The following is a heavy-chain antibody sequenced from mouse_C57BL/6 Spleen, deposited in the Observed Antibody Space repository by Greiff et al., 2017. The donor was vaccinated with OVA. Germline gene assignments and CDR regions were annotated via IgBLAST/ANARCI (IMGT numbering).Heavy chain of an antibody. CDR1: GYTFTSYW. J-gene: IGHJ2*01. D-gene: IGHD1-1*01. Sequence: QVQLQQPGAELVMPGASVKLSCKASGYTFTSYWMHWVKQRPGQGLEWIGEIDPSDSYTNYNQKFKGKSTLTVDKSSSTAYMQLSSLTSEDSAVYYCARWTTVVGYFDDWGKGTTLTVSS. CDR3: ARWTTVVGYFDD. V-gene: IGHV1-69*01. CDR2: IDPSDSYT.